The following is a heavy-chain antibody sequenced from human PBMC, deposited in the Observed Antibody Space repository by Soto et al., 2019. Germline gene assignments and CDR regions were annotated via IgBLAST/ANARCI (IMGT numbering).Heavy chain of an antibody. J-gene: IGHJ6*02. CDR1: GGSISSSSYY. CDR2: IYYSGST. D-gene: IGHD2-8*01. V-gene: IGHV4-39*01. Sequence: PSETLSLTCTVSGGSISSSSYYWGWIRQPPGKGLEWIGSIYYSGSTYYNPSLKSRVTISVDTSKNQFSLKLSSVTAADTAVYYCARHFGCTNGVCYSRLYYYYGMDVWGQGTTVTVSS. CDR3: ARHFGCTNGVCYSRLYYYYGMDV.